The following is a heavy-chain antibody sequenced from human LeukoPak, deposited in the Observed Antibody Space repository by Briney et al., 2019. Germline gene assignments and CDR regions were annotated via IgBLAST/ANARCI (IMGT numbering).Heavy chain of an antibody. CDR2: IIPIFGTA. J-gene: IGHJ4*02. Sequence: SVKVSCKASGYTFTSYAISWVRQAPGQGLEWMGRIIPIFGTANYAQKFQGRVTITTDESTSTAYMELSSLRSEDTAVYYCARESQYSYGSDYWGQGTLVTVSS. V-gene: IGHV1-69*05. D-gene: IGHD5-18*01. CDR1: GYTFTSYA. CDR3: ARESQYSYGSDY.